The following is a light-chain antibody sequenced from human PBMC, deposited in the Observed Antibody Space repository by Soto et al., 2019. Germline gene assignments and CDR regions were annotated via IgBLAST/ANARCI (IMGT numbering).Light chain of an antibody. CDR2: SND. Sequence: QSVLTQPPSASGTPGQRVSISCSGGSSNIGTNTVNWYQHLPGTAPKLLIFSNDERPSGVPDRFSGSKSGTSASLAISGLQPDDEADYDCATWDDRLNGVVFVGATKVTV. CDR1: SSNIGTNT. J-gene: IGLJ2*01. CDR3: ATWDDRLNGVV. V-gene: IGLV1-44*01.